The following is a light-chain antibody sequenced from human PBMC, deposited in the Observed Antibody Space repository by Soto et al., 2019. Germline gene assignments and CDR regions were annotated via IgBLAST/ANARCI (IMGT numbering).Light chain of an antibody. CDR3: QQFGSSRYT. J-gene: IGKJ2*01. CDR1: QSVRNSY. Sequence: ETVLTQSPGTLSLSPGERATLSCWTSQSVRNSYLAWYQQKPGQAPRLLIYDASSRAPGIPDRFSGSGSWTDFTITISRLEPEDFAVYYCQQFGSSRYTFGQGTKLEIK. CDR2: DAS. V-gene: IGKV3-20*01.